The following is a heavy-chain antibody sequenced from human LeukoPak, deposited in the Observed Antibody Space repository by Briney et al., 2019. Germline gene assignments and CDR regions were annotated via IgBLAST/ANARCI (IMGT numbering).Heavy chain of an antibody. V-gene: IGHV1-2*02. CDR3: ASGSYDSSGYYYDPLWDAFDI. CDR1: GYTFTGYY. CDR2: INPNSGGT. Sequence: ASVKVSCKASGYTFTGYYMHWVRQAPGQGLEWLGWINPNSGGTNYAQKFQGRVTMTRDTSISTAYMELSRLRSADTAVYYCASGSYDSSGYYYDPLWDAFDIWGQGTMVTVSS. D-gene: IGHD3-22*01. J-gene: IGHJ3*02.